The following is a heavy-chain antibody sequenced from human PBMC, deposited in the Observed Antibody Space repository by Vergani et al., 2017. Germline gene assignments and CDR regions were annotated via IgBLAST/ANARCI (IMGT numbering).Heavy chain of an antibody. V-gene: IGHV4-59*01. D-gene: IGHD6-19*01. Sequence: QVQLQESGPGLVKPSETLSLTCTVSGGSISSYYWSWIRQPPGKGLEWIGYIYYSGSTNYNPSLKSRVTISVDTSENQFSLKLSRVTAADTAVYYWERGAVAGLYYYYGMDVWGQGTTVTVSS. CDR2: IYYSGST. CDR3: ERGAVAGLYYYYGMDV. J-gene: IGHJ6*02. CDR1: GGSISSYY.